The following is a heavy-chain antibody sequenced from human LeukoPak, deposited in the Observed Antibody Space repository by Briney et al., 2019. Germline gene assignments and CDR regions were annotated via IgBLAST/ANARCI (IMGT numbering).Heavy chain of an antibody. J-gene: IGHJ5*02. Sequence: PSQTLSLTCTVSGVSISSGSYYWSWIRQPAGKGLEWIGRIYTSGSTNYNPSLKSRVTISVDTSKNQFSLKLSSVTAADTAVYYCARMRARCSSTSCYRFDPWGQGTLVTVSS. D-gene: IGHD2-2*02. V-gene: IGHV4-61*02. CDR1: GVSISSGSYY. CDR3: ARMRARCSSTSCYRFDP. CDR2: IYTSGST.